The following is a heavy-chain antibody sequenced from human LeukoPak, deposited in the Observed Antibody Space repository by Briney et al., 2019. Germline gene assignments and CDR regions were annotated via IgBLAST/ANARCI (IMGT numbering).Heavy chain of an antibody. J-gene: IGHJ5*02. CDR1: GFIFSSFW. V-gene: IGHV3-48*04. CDR3: ARVHGMSHNPWFDP. CDR2: ISSSGSTI. D-gene: IGHD5-24*01. Sequence: GGSLRLSCTASGFIFSSFWMAWVRQAPGKGLEWVSYISSSGSTIYYADSVKGRFTISRDNAKNSLYLQMNSLRAEDTAVYYCARVHGMSHNPWFDPWGQGTLVTVSS.